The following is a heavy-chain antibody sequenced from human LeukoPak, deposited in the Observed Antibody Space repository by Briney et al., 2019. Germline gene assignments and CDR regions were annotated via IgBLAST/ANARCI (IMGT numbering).Heavy chain of an antibody. CDR1: GGTFSSYA. CDR2: ISAYNGNT. J-gene: IGHJ4*02. Sequence: GASVKVSCKASGGTFSSYAISWVRQAPGQGLEWMGWISAYNGNTNYAQKLQGRVTMTTDTSTSTAYMELRSLRSDDTAVYYCARDVAVWELLREGIDYWGQGTLVTVSS. V-gene: IGHV1-18*01. CDR3: ARDVAVWELLREGIDY. D-gene: IGHD1-26*01.